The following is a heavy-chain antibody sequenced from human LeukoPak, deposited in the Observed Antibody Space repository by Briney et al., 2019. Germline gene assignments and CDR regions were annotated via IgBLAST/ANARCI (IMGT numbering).Heavy chain of an antibody. CDR2: IYYSGST. J-gene: IGHJ4*02. D-gene: IGHD6-25*01. V-gene: IGHV4-59*08. Sequence: PSETLSLTCTVSGGSISSYYWSWIRQPPGKGLEWIGYIYYSGSTNYNPSRKRRVTISVDTSNNQFSLQLSSATAADTAVYYCAPTENSSGWFGYWGQGTLVTVSS. CDR3: APTENSSGWFGY. CDR1: GGSISSYY.